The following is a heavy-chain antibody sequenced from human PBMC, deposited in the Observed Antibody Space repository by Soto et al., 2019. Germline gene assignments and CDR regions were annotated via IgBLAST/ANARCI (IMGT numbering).Heavy chain of an antibody. V-gene: IGHV1-18*01. J-gene: IGHJ6*03. Sequence: QVQLVQSGDEMRKPGASVKVSCQASGYTFSNYGITWVRQAPGQGLEWMGWISAHNGNSKYAQSLQGRLTFTTDTSTSTAYMELRSLRSDDTDVYYCVRDWYFYCSGSPNHMDVWGKGTTVSVSS. CDR1: GYTFSNYG. D-gene: IGHD3-10*01. CDR3: VRDWYFYCSGSPNHMDV. CDR2: ISAHNGNS.